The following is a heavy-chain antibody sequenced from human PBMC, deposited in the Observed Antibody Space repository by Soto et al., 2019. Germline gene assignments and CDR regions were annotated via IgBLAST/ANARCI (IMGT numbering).Heavy chain of an antibody. D-gene: IGHD2-15*01. CDR1: GGSISSCY. Sequence: SETLSLTCTVSGGSISSCYWSWIRQPPGQALEYIGYIYKSATTYYNPSFESRVAISLDTSKSQFSLNVTSVTAADTAVYFCARGRYCLTGRCFPNWFDSWGQGTLVTVSS. J-gene: IGHJ5*01. CDR3: ARGRYCLTGRCFPNWFDS. CDR2: IYKSATT. V-gene: IGHV4-4*08.